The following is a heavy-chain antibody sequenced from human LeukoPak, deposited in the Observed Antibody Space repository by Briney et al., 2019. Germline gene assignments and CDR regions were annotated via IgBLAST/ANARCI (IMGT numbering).Heavy chain of an antibody. V-gene: IGHV4-59*01. D-gene: IGHD3-10*01. CDR2: IYYSGST. CDR1: GGSISSSY. J-gene: IGHJ4*02. CDR3: ARDQSGGYYFDY. Sequence: SETLSLTCTVPGGSISSSYWSWIRQPPGEGLWWIGYIYYSGSTSYNPSLKSRVTISVDTSKNQFSLKLSSVTAADTAVYHCARDQSGGYYFDYWGQGTLVTVSS.